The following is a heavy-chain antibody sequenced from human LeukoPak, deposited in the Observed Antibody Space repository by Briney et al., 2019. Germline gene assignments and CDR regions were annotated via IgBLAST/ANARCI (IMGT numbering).Heavy chain of an antibody. D-gene: IGHD2-2*01. Sequence: GGSLRLSCAASGFTFSSYSMNWVRQAPGKGLEWVSSISSSSSYIYYADSVKGRFTISRDNAKNSLYLQMNSLRAEDTAVYYCAREYTGRVPAADKFPATPFWFDPWGQGTLVTVSS. CDR3: AREYTGRVPAADKFPATPFWFDP. CDR2: ISSSSSYI. J-gene: IGHJ5*02. CDR1: GFTFSSYS. V-gene: IGHV3-21*01.